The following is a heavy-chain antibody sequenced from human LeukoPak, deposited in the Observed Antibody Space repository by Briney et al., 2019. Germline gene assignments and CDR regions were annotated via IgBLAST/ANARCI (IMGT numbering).Heavy chain of an antibody. V-gene: IGHV4-39*01. CDR1: GGSISSGGYY. CDR3: ARQDRLTIAARGSGY. CDR2: IYYSGST. J-gene: IGHJ4*02. D-gene: IGHD6-6*01. Sequence: PSETLSLTCTVSGGSISSGGYYWGWIRQPPGKGLEWIGSIYYSGSTYYNPSLKSRVTISVDTSKNQFSLKLSSVTAADTAVYYCARQDRLTIAARGSGYWGQGTLVTVSS.